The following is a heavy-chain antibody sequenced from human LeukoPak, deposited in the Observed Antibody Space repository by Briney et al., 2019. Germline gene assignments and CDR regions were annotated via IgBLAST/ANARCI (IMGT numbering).Heavy chain of an antibody. CDR2: IYYSGST. Sequence: KPSETLSLTCTVSGGSISSYYWSWIRQPPGKGLEWIGYIYYSGSTNYNPSLKSRVTISVDTSKNQFSLKLSSVTAADTAVYYCARAYPIYYFDYWGQGTLVTVSS. CDR3: ARAYPIYYFDY. D-gene: IGHD2-2*01. J-gene: IGHJ4*02. CDR1: GGSISSYY. V-gene: IGHV4-59*01.